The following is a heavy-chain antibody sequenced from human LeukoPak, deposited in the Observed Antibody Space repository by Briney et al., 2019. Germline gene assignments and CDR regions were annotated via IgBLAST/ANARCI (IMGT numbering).Heavy chain of an antibody. CDR1: GYTFTSYY. CDR2: INPSGGTT. Sequence: VASVKVSCKASGYTFTSYYMHWVRQAPGQGLEWMGIINPSGGTTNYAQRFQGRVTMTRDMSTSTVYMELSSLRSEDTAVYYCAREAFTIFGLVRTQTTKGPHRFDPWGQGTLVTVSS. J-gene: IGHJ5*02. CDR3: AREAFTIFGLVRTQTTKGPHRFDP. V-gene: IGHV1-46*01. D-gene: IGHD3-3*01.